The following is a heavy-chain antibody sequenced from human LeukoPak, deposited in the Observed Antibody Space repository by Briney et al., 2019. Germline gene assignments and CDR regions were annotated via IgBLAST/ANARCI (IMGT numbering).Heavy chain of an antibody. D-gene: IGHD3-9*01. V-gene: IGHV3-43*02. CDR2: ISWDGGST. CDR3: AKDNWPHYDILTGYSPGLDY. J-gene: IGHJ4*02. CDR1: GFTFYDYA. Sequence: GRSLRLSCAASGFTFYDYAMHWVRQAPGKGLEWVSLISWDGGSTYYADSVKGRFTISRDNSKNSLYLQMNSLRTADTALYYCAKDNWPHYDILTGYSPGLDYWGQGTLVTVSS.